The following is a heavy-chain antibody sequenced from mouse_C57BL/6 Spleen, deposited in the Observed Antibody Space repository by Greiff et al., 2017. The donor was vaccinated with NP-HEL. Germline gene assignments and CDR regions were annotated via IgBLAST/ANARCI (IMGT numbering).Heavy chain of an antibody. J-gene: IGHJ1*03. Sequence: QVQLQQPGAELVRPGYSVKLSCKASGYTFTSYWMHWVKQRPIQGLEWIGNIDPSDSETHYNQKFKDKATLTVDKSSSTAYMQLSSLTSEDSAVYYCARGGYDNYWYFDVWGTGTTVTVSS. D-gene: IGHD2-2*01. CDR1: GYTFTSYW. CDR2: IDPSDSET. CDR3: ARGGYDNYWYFDV. V-gene: IGHV1-52*01.